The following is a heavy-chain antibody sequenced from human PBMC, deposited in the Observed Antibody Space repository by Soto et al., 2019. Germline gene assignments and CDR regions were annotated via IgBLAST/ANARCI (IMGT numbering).Heavy chain of an antibody. J-gene: IGHJ5*02. CDR3: ARQPYASGTYYTTLWFDP. CDR2: IHYSGST. CDR1: GASIYDYY. V-gene: IGHV4-59*08. D-gene: IGHD3-10*01. Sequence: PSETLSLTCTVSGASIYDYYWSWFRQPPGKGLEWIGYIHYSGSTNYNPSLKSRVTISIDTPKNQFSLKLSSVTAADTAVYYCARQPYASGTYYTTLWFDPWGQGTLVTVSS.